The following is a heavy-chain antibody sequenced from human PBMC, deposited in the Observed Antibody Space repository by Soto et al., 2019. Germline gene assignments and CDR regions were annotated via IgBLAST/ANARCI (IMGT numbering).Heavy chain of an antibody. Sequence: LXLSCAASGFPFSSTDMTWVRQAPGKGLDWVSTIDGSGGTTYYADSVKGRFTISRDNSMNTVYLQMNSLRADDTALYYCAKNSGWFNTWGQGGLVTVSS. CDR2: IDGSGGTT. V-gene: IGHV3-23*01. J-gene: IGHJ5*02. CDR1: GFPFSSTD. CDR3: AKNSGWFNT. D-gene: IGHD3-10*01.